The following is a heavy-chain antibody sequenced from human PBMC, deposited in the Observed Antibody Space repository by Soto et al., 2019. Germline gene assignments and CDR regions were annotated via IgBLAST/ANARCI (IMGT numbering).Heavy chain of an antibody. CDR1: GFTFIRYE. Sequence: LRLSCAASGFTFIRYEMNWVRQAPGKWLEWISYISTSGSTIYYADSVKGRFTISRDNAKNSLYLQMNSLRAEDTAVYYCARELAAAGSFDYWGQGTLVTVSS. D-gene: IGHD6-13*01. V-gene: IGHV3-48*03. CDR3: ARELAAAGSFDY. J-gene: IGHJ4*02. CDR2: ISTSGSTI.